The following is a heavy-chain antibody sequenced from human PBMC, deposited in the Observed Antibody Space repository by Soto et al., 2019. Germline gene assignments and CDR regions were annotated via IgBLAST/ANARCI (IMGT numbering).Heavy chain of an antibody. CDR3: ARNLEYCSSTSCYGNWFDP. D-gene: IGHD2-2*01. CDR1: GGSFSGYY. Sequence: QVQLQQWGAGLLKPSETLSLTCAVYGGSFSGYYWSWIRQPPGKGLEWIGEINHSGSTNYNPSLKSRVTISVDTSKSQFSLKLSSVTAADTAVYYCARNLEYCSSTSCYGNWFDPWGQGTLVTVSS. CDR2: INHSGST. V-gene: IGHV4-34*01. J-gene: IGHJ5*02.